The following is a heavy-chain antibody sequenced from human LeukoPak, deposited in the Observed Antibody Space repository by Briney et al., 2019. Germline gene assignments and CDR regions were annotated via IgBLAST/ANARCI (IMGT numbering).Heavy chain of an antibody. D-gene: IGHD3-10*01. CDR1: GYSFTSYW. J-gene: IGHJ5*02. CDR3: ARTMVLGPNVRSPFDP. Sequence: GESLKISCKGSGYSFTSYWITWVRQMPGKGLEWMGRIDPSDSYTNYSPSFQGHVTISADKSISTAYLHWSSLKASDTAMYYCARTMVLGPNVRSPFDPWGQGTLVTVSS. V-gene: IGHV5-10-1*01. CDR2: IDPSDSYT.